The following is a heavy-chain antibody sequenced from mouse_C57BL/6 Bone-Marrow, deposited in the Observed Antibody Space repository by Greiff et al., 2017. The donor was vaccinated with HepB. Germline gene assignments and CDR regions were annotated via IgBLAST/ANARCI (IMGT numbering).Heavy chain of an antibody. CDR3: ARRGITTVVATRYFDV. D-gene: IGHD1-1*01. CDR1: GFTFSDYY. V-gene: IGHV5-12*01. J-gene: IGHJ1*03. Sequence: EVHLVESGGGLVQPGGSLKLSCAASGFTFSDYYMYWVRQTPEKRLEWVAYISNGGGSTYYPDTVKGRFTISRDNAKNTLYLQMSRLKSEDTAMYYCARRGITTVVATRYFDVWGTGTTVTVSS. CDR2: ISNGGGST.